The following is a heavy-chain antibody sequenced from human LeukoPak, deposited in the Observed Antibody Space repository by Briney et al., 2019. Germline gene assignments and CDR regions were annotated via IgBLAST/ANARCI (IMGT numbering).Heavy chain of an antibody. V-gene: IGHV3-48*01. D-gene: IGHD2-2*01. CDR1: GFTFSSYS. CDR2: INSSSSTI. CDR3: ARVPTRRYCSSTSCYLHSGFVDY. Sequence: PGGSLRLSCAASGFTFSSYSMNWVRQAPGKGLEGVSYINSSSSTIYYADSVKGRFTISRDNAKNSLYLQMNSLRAEDTAVYYCARVPTRRYCSSTSCYLHSGFVDYWGQGTLVTVSS. J-gene: IGHJ4*02.